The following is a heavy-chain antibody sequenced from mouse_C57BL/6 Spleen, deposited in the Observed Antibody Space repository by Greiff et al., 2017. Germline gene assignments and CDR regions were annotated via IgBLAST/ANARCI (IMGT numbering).Heavy chain of an antibody. CDR2: ISSGGDYI. Sequence: EVMLVESGEGLVKPGGSLKLSCAASGFTFSSYAMSWVRPTPEKRLGWVAYISSGGDYIYYADTVKGRFTISRDNARNTLYLQMSRLKSEDTAMYYCTRQLRLKGFDYWGKGTTLTVSA. CDR1: GFTFSSYA. J-gene: IGHJ2*01. D-gene: IGHD3-2*02. V-gene: IGHV5-9-1*02. CDR3: TRQLRLKGFDY.